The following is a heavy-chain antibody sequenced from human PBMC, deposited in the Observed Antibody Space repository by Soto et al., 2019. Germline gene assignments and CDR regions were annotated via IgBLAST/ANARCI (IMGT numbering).Heavy chain of an antibody. CDR3: ARPHGGSSGWDNWFDP. CDR1: GGSSSSDN. Sequence: AETLALTCTVAGGSSSSDNGRWIRQPPGKGLEWIGYIYYSGSTNYNPSLKSRVTISVDTSKNQLSLKLSSVTAADTDVYYCARPHGGSSGWDNWFDPWGQGTLVTVS. CDR2: IYYSGST. D-gene: IGHD6-25*01. J-gene: IGHJ5*02. V-gene: IGHV4-59*01.